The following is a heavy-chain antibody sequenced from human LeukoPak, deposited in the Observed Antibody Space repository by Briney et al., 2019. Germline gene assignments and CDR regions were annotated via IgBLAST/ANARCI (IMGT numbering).Heavy chain of an antibody. CDR2: IVVGSGNT. CDR1: GFTFTSSA. Sequence: TSVKVSCKASGFTFTSSAVQWVRQARGQRLEWIGRIVVGSGNTNYAQKFQERVTITRDMSTSTAYMELSSLRSEDTAVYYCAAGGAPDSSGSFDYWGQGTLVTVSS. D-gene: IGHD3-22*01. V-gene: IGHV1-58*01. J-gene: IGHJ4*02. CDR3: AAGGAPDSSGSFDY.